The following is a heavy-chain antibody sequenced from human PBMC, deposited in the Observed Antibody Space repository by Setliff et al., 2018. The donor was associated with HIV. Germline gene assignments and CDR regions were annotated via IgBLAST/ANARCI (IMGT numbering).Heavy chain of an antibody. J-gene: IGHJ6*04. Sequence: PGESLKISCETSGFSFTSFWIGWVRQMPGKGLEWMGVIYPHDSDAIYSPSLQGQVTISADKSIRTAYLQWSSLKASDTAMYYCARLAGYCSGATCHGGVDVWAKGPRSPSPQ. V-gene: IGHV5-51*01. CDR3: ARLAGYCSGATCHGGVDV. CDR2: IYPHDSDA. D-gene: IGHD2-15*01. CDR1: GFSFTSFW.